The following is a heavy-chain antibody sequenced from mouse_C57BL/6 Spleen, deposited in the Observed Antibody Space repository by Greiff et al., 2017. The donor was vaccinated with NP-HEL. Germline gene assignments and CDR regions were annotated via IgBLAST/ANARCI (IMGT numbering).Heavy chain of an antibody. CDR2: INPSNGGT. J-gene: IGHJ4*01. D-gene: IGHD2-4*01. CDR1: GYTFTSYW. V-gene: IGHV1-53*01. CDR3: AVYDYDYYAMDY. Sequence: VQLQQPGTELVKPGASVKLSCKASGYTFTSYWMHWVKQRPGQGLEWIGNINPSNGGTNYNEKFKSKATLTVDKSSSPAYMQLSSLTSEDSAVYYCAVYDYDYYAMDYWGQGTSVTVSS.